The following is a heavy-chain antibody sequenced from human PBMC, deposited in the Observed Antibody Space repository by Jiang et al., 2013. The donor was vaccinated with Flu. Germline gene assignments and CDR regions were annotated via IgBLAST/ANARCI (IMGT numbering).Heavy chain of an antibody. CDR1: GGTFSSYA. D-gene: IGHD5-18*01. J-gene: IGHJ4*02. Sequence: GAEVKKPGSSVKVSYKASGGTFSSYAISWVRQAPGQGLEWMGGIIPIFGTANYAQKFQGRVTITADESTSTAYMELSSLRSEDTAVYYCARGRAFEMVDTAMDDYWGQGTLVTVSS. CDR2: IIPIFGTA. V-gene: IGHV1-69*01. CDR3: ARGRAFEMVDTAMDDY.